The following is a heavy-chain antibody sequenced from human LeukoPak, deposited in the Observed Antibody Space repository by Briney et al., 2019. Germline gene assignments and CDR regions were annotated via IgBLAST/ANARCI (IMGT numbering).Heavy chain of an antibody. CDR1: GFSLSNYW. V-gene: IGHV3-74*01. J-gene: IGHJ4*02. Sequence: GGSLRVSCAASGFSLSNYWMHWVRQAPGKGLMWVSQISPDGSQTFYADSVKGRFTISRDNAKNTLFLQMDSLRAEDTALYYCVRSLRSADFWGQGTLVIVSS. CDR3: VRSLRSADF. CDR2: ISPDGSQT.